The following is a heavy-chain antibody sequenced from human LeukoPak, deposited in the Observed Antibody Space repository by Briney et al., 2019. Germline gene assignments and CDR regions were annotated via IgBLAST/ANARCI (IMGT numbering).Heavy chain of an antibody. Sequence: SQTLSLTCAISGDSVSSNSAAWNWIRQSPSRGLEWLGRTYYRSKWYNDYAVSVKSRITINPDTSKNQFSLQLNSVTPEDTAVYYCARDRGSGWYYLYYYGMDVWGQGTTVTVSS. CDR3: ARDRGSGWYYLYYYGMDV. CDR1: GDSVSSNSAA. CDR2: TYYRSKWYN. D-gene: IGHD6-19*01. V-gene: IGHV6-1*01. J-gene: IGHJ6*02.